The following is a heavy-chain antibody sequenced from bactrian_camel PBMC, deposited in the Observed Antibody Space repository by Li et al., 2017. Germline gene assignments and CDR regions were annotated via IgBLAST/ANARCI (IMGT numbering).Heavy chain of an antibody. V-gene: IGHV3S40*01. CDR2: IDTAGGHT. J-gene: IGHJ6*01. CDR1: GFTFSNYD. D-gene: IGHD1*01. CDR3: AVGFLADLGF. Sequence: VQLVESGGGLVQPEGSLRLSCAASGFTFSNYDMSWVRQAPGKGLEWVSSIDTAGGHTDYRDSVKGRFTISRDNAENTLFLQMNSLKIEDAAVYYCAVGFLADLGFWGQGTQVTVS.